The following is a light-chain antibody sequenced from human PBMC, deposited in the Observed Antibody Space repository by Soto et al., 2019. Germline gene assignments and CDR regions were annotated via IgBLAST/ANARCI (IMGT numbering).Light chain of an antibody. CDR3: QQRRDWPLT. J-gene: IGKJ3*01. CDR2: DAF. CDR1: QSISSY. Sequence: EFVLTQSPATLSLSPGERATLSCRASQSISSYLAWYQQKPGQAPRLLIYDAFNRAAGIPARFSGSGSGTDFTLTISSLDPEDFAVYYCQQRRDWPLTFGPGTKVVI. V-gene: IGKV3-11*01.